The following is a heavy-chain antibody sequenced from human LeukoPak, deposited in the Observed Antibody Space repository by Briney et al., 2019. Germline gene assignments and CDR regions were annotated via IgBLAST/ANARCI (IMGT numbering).Heavy chain of an antibody. CDR2: ISSSGSTI. V-gene: IGHV3-48*03. CDR3: ARETAAAFFDY. Sequence: PGGSLRLSCAASGFTFSSYEMNWVRQAPGKGLEWVSYISSSGSTIYYADSVKGRFTISRDNAKNSLYLQMNSLRAEDTAVYYCARETAAAFFDYWGQGTLVTVSS. D-gene: IGHD6-13*01. J-gene: IGHJ4*02. CDR1: GFTFSSYE.